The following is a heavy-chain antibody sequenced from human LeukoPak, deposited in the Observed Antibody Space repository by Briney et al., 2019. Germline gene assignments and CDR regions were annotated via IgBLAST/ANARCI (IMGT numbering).Heavy chain of an antibody. Sequence: PGGSLRLSCVTSGFTFSTYSIHWVRQAPGKGLEWVAVISYDGGTKYYVDSVKGRFTISRDNSKNTLYLQMNSLRAEDTALYYCAEEACAGDCHTDYFDYWGQGTLVTVSS. CDR1: GFTFSTYS. V-gene: IGHV3-30*18. CDR2: ISYDGGTK. J-gene: IGHJ4*02. D-gene: IGHD2-21*02. CDR3: AEEACAGDCHTDYFDY.